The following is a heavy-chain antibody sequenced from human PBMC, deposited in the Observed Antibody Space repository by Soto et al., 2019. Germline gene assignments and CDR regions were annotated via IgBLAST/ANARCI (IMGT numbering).Heavy chain of an antibody. CDR3: ARTLLPAAIWGAFDL. CDR1: GGTFSSYA. D-gene: IGHD2-2*02. Sequence: QVQLVPSGAEVKKPGSSVKVSCKASGGTFSSYAISWVRQAPGQGLEWMGGIIPIFGTANYAQKFQGRVTITADESTSTAYMELSSLRSEDTAVYYCARTLLPAAIWGAFDLWGQGTMVTVSS. V-gene: IGHV1-69*01. J-gene: IGHJ3*01. CDR2: IIPIFGTA.